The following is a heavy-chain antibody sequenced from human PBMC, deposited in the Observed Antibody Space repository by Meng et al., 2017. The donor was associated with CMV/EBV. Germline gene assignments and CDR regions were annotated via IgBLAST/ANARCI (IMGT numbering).Heavy chain of an antibody. V-gene: IGHV3-30-3*01. J-gene: IGHJ4*02. D-gene: IGHD3-3*01. CDR1: GFTFSSYA. CDR2: ISYDGSNK. Sequence: GGSLRLSCAASGFTFSSYAMHWVRQAPGKGLEWVAVISYDGSNKYYADSVKGRFTISRDKSKNTLYLQMNSLRAEDTAVYYCARVAIFGVALDYWGQGTLVTVSS. CDR3: ARVAIFGVALDY.